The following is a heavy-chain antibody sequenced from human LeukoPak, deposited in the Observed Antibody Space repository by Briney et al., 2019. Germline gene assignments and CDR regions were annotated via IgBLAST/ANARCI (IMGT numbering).Heavy chain of an antibody. V-gene: IGHV3-23*01. CDR1: GFTFSSYA. Sequence: PGASLSLSCAASGFTFSSYAMSWVRQAPGKGLEWVSGISYSGGTTYYADSVKGRFTISRDNSKNTLYLQMNSLRAEDTAVYYCAKGGQMMVEVARRGAFDIWGQGTMVTVSS. J-gene: IGHJ3*02. CDR3: AKGGQMMVEVARRGAFDI. D-gene: IGHD1-1*01. CDR2: ISYSGGTT.